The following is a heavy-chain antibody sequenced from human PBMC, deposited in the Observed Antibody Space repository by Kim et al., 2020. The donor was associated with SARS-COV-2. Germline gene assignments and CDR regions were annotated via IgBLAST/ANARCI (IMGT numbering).Heavy chain of an antibody. Sequence: GGSLRLSCAASGFTFSSYAMTWVRQVPGKGLEWVSTISASGGNTYYGDSVKGRFTISRDNSKNMLFLQLNSLRTEDTAIYYCAKDRLRFLAWSPGPLPYYGMDVWGQGTTVTVSS. CDR1: GFTFSSYA. CDR2: ISASGGNT. J-gene: IGHJ6*02. CDR3: AKDRLRFLAWSPGPLPYYGMDV. D-gene: IGHD3-3*01. V-gene: IGHV3-23*01.